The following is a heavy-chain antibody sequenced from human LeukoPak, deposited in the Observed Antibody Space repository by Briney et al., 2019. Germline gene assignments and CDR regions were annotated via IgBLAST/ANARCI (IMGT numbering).Heavy chain of an antibody. CDR3: ATGAIPDYYDSSGYYADAFDI. Sequence: ASVKVSCTASGGTFSSYAISWVRQAPGQGLEWMGWMNPNSGNTGYAQKFQGRVTMTEDTSTDTAYMELSSLRSEDTAVYYCATGAIPDYYDSSGYYADAFDIWGQGTMVTVSS. CDR1: GGTFSSYA. D-gene: IGHD3-22*01. CDR2: MNPNSGNT. V-gene: IGHV1-8*02. J-gene: IGHJ3*02.